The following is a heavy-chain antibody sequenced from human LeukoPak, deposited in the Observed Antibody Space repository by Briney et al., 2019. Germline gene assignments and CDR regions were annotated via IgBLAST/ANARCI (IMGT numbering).Heavy chain of an antibody. J-gene: IGHJ4*02. CDR1: GFTFSSYS. V-gene: IGHV3-21*01. D-gene: IGHD4-17*01. Sequence: GGSLRLSCAASGFTFSSYSMNWVRQAPGKGLEWVSSISSSSSYIYYADSVKGRFTISRDNAKNSLYLQMNSLRAEDTAVYYCARDTPRSGTVTTSGRLWGQGTLVTVSS. CDR3: ARDTPRSGTVTTSGRL. CDR2: ISSSSSYI.